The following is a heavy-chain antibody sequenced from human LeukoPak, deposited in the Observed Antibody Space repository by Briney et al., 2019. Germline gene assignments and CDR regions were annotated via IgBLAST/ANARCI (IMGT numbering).Heavy chain of an antibody. Sequence: GASVTVSCKASGYTFTSYAMHWVRQAPGQRLEWMGWINAGNGNTKYSQKFQGRVTITRDTSASTAYMELSSLRSEDTAVYYCARMAGVRVATYRGPNNWFDPWSQGTLVTVSS. CDR3: ARMAGVRVATYRGPNNWFDP. V-gene: IGHV1-3*01. CDR1: GYTFTSYA. CDR2: INAGNGNT. J-gene: IGHJ5*02. D-gene: IGHD5-12*01.